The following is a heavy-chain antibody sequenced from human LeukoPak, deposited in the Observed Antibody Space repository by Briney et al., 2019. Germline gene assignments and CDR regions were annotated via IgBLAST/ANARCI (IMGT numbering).Heavy chain of an antibody. CDR2: INPSGGST. J-gene: IGHJ4*02. Sequence: ASVKVSCKASGYTFTSYYMHWVRQAPGQGLKWMGIINPSGGSTSYAQKFQGRVTMTRDTSTSTVYMELSSLRSEDTAVYYCARHSSGWYFDYWGQGTLVTVSS. CDR1: GYTFTSYY. CDR3: ARHSSGWYFDY. D-gene: IGHD6-19*01. V-gene: IGHV1-46*03.